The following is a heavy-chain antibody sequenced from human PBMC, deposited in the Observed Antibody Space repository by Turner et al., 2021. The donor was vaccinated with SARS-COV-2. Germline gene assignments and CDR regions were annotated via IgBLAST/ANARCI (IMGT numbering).Heavy chain of an antibody. CDR1: GFPFSSYW. D-gene: IGHD3-3*01. V-gene: IGHV3-7*01. Sequence: EVQLVESGGGLVQPGGPLRLSCAASGFPFSSYWMSWVRQAPGKGLEWVANRNQDGSEKYYVDSVKGRFTISRDNAKNSLYLQMNSLRAEDTAVYYCARDRSTYYDFWSGYWHFDYWGQGTLVTVSS. J-gene: IGHJ4*02. CDR3: ARDRSTYYDFWSGYWHFDY. CDR2: RNQDGSEK.